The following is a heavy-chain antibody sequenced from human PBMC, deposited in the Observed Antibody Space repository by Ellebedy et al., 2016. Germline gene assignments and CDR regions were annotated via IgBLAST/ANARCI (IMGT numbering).Heavy chain of an antibody. J-gene: IGHJ3*02. CDR1: GYTFTSYA. CDR2: INPSGGST. CDR3: ARGGRGIAAPGAFDI. D-gene: IGHD6-13*01. Sequence: ASVKVSCKASGYTFTSYAMHWVRQAPGQRLEWMGIINPSGGSTSYAQKFQGRVTITADESTSTAYMELSSLRSEDTAVYYCARGGRGIAAPGAFDIWGQGTMVTVSS. V-gene: IGHV1-46*01.